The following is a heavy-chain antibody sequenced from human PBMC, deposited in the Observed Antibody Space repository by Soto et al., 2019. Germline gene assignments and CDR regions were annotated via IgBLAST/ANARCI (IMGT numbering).Heavy chain of an antibody. Sequence: VQLVESGGGVVQPGRSLRLSCAASGFTFSDYAMQWVRQAPGKGLERVAVVSHDGRNTHYADSVKGRFTISRDSSKNTVSLEMTSLRADDTAVYYCAKGGRQWVVTSDFNYWGQGAMVTVSS. J-gene: IGHJ4*02. V-gene: IGHV3-30*18. D-gene: IGHD6-19*01. CDR1: GFTFSDYA. CDR2: VSHDGRNT. CDR3: AKGGRQWVVTSDFNY.